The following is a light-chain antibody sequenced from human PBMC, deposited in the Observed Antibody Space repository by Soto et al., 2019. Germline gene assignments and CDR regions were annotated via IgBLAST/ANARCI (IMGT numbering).Light chain of an antibody. CDR1: QNINTF. CDR2: DAS. V-gene: IGKV3-11*01. Sequence: EIVLTQSPATLSLSLGERATLSCRASQNINTFLVWYQQKPGQAPRLLIYDASKRATGIPDRFSGSVSGTDFTLTISSLAPEDFALYYCQQRISWPRAFGGGTKVEIK. CDR3: QQRISWPRA. J-gene: IGKJ4*01.